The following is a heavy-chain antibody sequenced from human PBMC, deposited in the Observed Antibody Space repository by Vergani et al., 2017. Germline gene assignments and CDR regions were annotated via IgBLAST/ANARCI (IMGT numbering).Heavy chain of an antibody. CDR3: ARALRGIAAAGAGNFDY. J-gene: IGHJ4*02. V-gene: IGHV4-31*03. CDR1: GGSISSGGYY. D-gene: IGHD6-13*01. CDR2: IYYSGST. Sequence: QVQLQESGPGLVKPSQTLSLTCTVSGGSISSGGYYWSWIRQHPGKGLGWIGYIYYSGSTYYNPSLMSRVTISVDTSKNQFSLKLSSVTAADTAVYYCARALRGIAAAGAGNFDYWGQGTLVTVSS.